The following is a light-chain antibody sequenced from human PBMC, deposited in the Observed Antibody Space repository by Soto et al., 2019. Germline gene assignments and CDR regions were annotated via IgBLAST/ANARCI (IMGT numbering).Light chain of an antibody. Sequence: EIVMTQSPATLSVSPGQRATLSCRASQSISTYLAWYQVKPGQAPRLLIYDASSRATGVPARFSGSGSGTDFSLTIISLEPEDVAVYYCQQCSQWPPMTFGQGTRLEIK. V-gene: IGKV3-11*01. CDR3: QQCSQWPPMT. J-gene: IGKJ5*01. CDR2: DAS. CDR1: QSISTY.